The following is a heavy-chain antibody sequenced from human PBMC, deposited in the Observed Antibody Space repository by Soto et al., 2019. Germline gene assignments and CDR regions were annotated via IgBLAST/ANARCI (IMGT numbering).Heavy chain of an antibody. J-gene: IGHJ5*02. CDR2: TRDKTNSYTT. D-gene: IGHD3-16*01. CDR3: AHLGGVTANWFDP. V-gene: IGHV3-72*01. CDR1: GFSLSDLY. Sequence: EVQVVESEGGLVQPGGSLRLSCVASGFSLSDLYMDWLCQAPGKGLEWVGRTRDKTNSYTTDYAASVKGRFSISRDDSENSLYLQMDSLKIEDTAVYYCAHLGGVTANWFDPWGQGTLVTVSS.